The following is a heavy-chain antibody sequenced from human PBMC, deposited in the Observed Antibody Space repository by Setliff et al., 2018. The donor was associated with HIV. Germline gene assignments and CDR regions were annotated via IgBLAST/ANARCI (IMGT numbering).Heavy chain of an antibody. Sequence: ASVKVSCKASGYTFTSYYIHWVRQAPGQGLEWMGEINPSGGSTSYSEKFRGRATMTRDTSRSTVYMELSSLRFDDTAVYYCTRVPILRYASPVDMWGQGTLVTVSS. V-gene: IGHV1-46*01. D-gene: IGHD3-9*01. J-gene: IGHJ4*02. CDR2: INPSGGST. CDR3: TRVPILRYASPVDM. CDR1: GYTFTSYY.